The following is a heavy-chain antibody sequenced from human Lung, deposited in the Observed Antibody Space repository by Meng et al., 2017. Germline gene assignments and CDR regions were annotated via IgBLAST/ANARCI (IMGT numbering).Heavy chain of an antibody. Sequence: VRLVRCGVGLVRPGGSLRRSCVASGFSFTDAWMSWVRQAPGKGLEWVGRIKSNSGGGTTNYAAPVKGRFTISRDDSKNTLYLQMNSLITEDTAVYFCATGAAAADHWGQGTLVTVSS. J-gene: IGHJ4*02. CDR1: GFSFTDAW. CDR3: ATGAAAADH. D-gene: IGHD6-13*01. V-gene: IGHV3-15*01. CDR2: IKSNSGGGTT.